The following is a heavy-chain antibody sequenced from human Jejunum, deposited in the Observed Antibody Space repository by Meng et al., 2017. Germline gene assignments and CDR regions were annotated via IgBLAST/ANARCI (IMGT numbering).Heavy chain of an antibody. CDR2: IDSSGNT. Sequence: SETLFLTCTESGGSVSSGGYYWNWIRQPPGKGLEYIGHIDSSGNTRYNPSLKSRVTISVDTSKNQFSLILTSVTAADTAVYYCVRGPDKAKSAYWGPGTLVTVSS. D-gene: IGHD5-18*01. J-gene: IGHJ4*02. CDR1: GGSVSSGGYY. CDR3: VRGPDKAKSAY. V-gene: IGHV4-61*08.